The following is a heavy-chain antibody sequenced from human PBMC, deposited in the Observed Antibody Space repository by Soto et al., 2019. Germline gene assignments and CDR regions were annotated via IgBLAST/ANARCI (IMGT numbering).Heavy chain of an antibody. CDR2: IYYSGSA. CDR1: GGSISTSSYY. V-gene: IGHV4-39*01. Sequence: PSETLSLTCPVSGGSISTSSYYWGWIRQPPGKGLEWIGSIYYSGSAYYNQSHKSRVTISVGTSKNQFSLKLSSVTAADTAVYYCSRRPLRISMTSYYFDYWGQGTLVTVSS. D-gene: IGHD3-22*01. J-gene: IGHJ4*02. CDR3: SRRPLRISMTSYYFDY.